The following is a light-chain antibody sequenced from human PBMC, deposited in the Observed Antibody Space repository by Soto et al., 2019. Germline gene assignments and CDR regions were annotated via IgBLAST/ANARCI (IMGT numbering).Light chain of an antibody. V-gene: IGLV2-14*01. CDR3: SSYTSGSTLYV. CDR2: EGT. J-gene: IGLJ1*01. CDR1: SGDVGGYNY. Sequence: QSALTQPASVSGSPGQSITISCTRTSGDVGGYNYVSWYQQHPDKAPKLMLYEGTKRPSGVSNRFSGSKSGNTASLTISGLQAEDEADYYCSSYTSGSTLYVFGTGTKLTVL.